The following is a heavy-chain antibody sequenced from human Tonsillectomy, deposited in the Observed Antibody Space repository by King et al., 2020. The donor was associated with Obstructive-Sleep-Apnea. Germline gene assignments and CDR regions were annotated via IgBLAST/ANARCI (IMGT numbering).Heavy chain of an antibody. V-gene: IGHV3-74*01. CDR2: INSDGSST. D-gene: IGHD4-17*01. CDR1: GFTFSSYW. CDR3: ARGGKRDHGDYALDY. Sequence: VQLVESGGGLVQPGGSLRLSCAASGFTFSSYWMHWVRQAPGKGLVWVSRINSDGSSTSYADSVKGRFTISRDNAKNTLYLQMNSLRAEDAAVYYCARGGKRDHGDYALDYWGQGTLVTVSS. J-gene: IGHJ4*02.